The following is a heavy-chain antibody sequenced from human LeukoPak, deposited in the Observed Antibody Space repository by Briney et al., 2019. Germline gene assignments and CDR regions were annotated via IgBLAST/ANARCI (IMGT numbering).Heavy chain of an antibody. Sequence: GESLRLSCAASGFTLSSYWMTWIRQAPGKGLEWVAHNKGDGTSEKYLDSVKGRFTISRDNTENSLFLQLNSLRAEDTAVYYCVRDRGWYHFDLWGQGTLVTVSS. CDR2: NKGDGTSE. V-gene: IGHV3-7*01. J-gene: IGHJ4*02. CDR3: VRDRGWYHFDL. CDR1: GFTLSSYW. D-gene: IGHD3-10*01.